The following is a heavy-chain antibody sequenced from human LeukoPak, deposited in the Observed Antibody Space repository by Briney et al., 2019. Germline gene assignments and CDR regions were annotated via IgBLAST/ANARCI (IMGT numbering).Heavy chain of an antibody. J-gene: IGHJ4*02. V-gene: IGHV1-69*04. CDR3: AREVSYDFWSGYFDY. D-gene: IGHD3-3*01. CDR1: GYTFTGYY. Sequence: GASVKVSCKASGYTFTGYYIDWVRQAPGQGLEWMGRIIPILGIANYAQKFQGRVTITADKSTSTAYMELSSLRSEDTAVYYCAREVSYDFWSGYFDYWGQGTLVTVSS. CDR2: IIPILGIA.